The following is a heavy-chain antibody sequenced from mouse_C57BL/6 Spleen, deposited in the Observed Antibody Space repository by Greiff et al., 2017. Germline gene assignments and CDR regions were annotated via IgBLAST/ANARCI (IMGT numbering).Heavy chain of an antibody. J-gene: IGHJ4*01. V-gene: IGHV14-4*01. CDR2: IDPENGDT. CDR1: GFNIKDDY. CDR3: TTDYGSSSYYYAMDY. Sequence: VQLKESGAELVRPGASVKLSCTASGFNIKDDYMHWVKQRPEQGLEWIGWIDPENGDTEYASKFQGKATITADTSTNTAYLQLSSLTSEDTAVYYCTTDYGSSSYYYAMDYWGQGTSVTVSS. D-gene: IGHD1-1*01.